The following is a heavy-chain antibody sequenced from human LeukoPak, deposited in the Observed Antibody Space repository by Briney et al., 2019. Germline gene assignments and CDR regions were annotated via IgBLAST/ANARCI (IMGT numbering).Heavy chain of an antibody. J-gene: IGHJ4*02. V-gene: IGHV3-53*01. CDR1: GFTVSSNY. Sequence: PGGSLRLSCTVSGFTVSSNYMSWVRQAPGKGLEWVSVIYSGGSTYYADSVKGRFTISRDNSKNTLYLQMNSLRAEDTAVYYCARGFVLSGGVDYWGQGTLVTVSS. CDR3: ARGFVLSGGVDY. CDR2: IYSGGST. D-gene: IGHD2-8*01.